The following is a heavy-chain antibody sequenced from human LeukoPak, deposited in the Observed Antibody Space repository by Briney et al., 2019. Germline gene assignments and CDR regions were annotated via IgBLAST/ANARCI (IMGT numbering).Heavy chain of an antibody. CDR1: GFTFSNAW. Sequence: GGSLRLSCAASGFTFSNAWMSWVRQAPGKGLEWVGRIKSKTDGGATDFATPVKGRFTISRDDSKNTLYLQMNSLKTEDTAVYYCTTDRGGGGSYSWDFDYWGQGTLVTVSS. D-gene: IGHD1-26*01. CDR2: IKSKTDGGAT. V-gene: IGHV3-15*01. J-gene: IGHJ4*02. CDR3: TTDRGGGGSYSWDFDY.